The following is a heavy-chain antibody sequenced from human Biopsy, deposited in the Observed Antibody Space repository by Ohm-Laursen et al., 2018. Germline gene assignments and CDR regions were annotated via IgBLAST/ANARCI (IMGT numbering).Heavy chain of an antibody. V-gene: IGHV3-30*18. CDR1: GFTFNNYG. CDR3: AKDRYNYTPIGGFSMDV. J-gene: IGHJ6*02. Sequence: SLRLSCSAFGFTFNNYGVQWVRQAPGKGLEWVAFIFYDGSNTYYADSVKGRFTISRDNSRDTLYLQMSSLRAEDTAVYYCAKDRYNYTPIGGFSMDVWGQGTTVTVSS. CDR2: IFYDGSNT. D-gene: IGHD5-18*01.